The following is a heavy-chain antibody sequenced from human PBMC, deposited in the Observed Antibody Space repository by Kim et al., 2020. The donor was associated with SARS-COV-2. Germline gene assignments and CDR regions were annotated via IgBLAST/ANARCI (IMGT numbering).Heavy chain of an antibody. D-gene: IGHD4-4*01. CDR2: IIPIFGTA. CDR3: ARGPLDDYSNFPWYYYYGMDV. V-gene: IGHV1-69*13. J-gene: IGHJ6*02. CDR1: GGTFSSYA. Sequence: SVKVSCKASGGTFSSYAISWVRQAPGQGLEWMGGIIPIFGTANYAQKFQGRVTITADESTSTAYMELSSLRSEDTAVYYCARGPLDDYSNFPWYYYYGMDVWGQGTTVTVSS.